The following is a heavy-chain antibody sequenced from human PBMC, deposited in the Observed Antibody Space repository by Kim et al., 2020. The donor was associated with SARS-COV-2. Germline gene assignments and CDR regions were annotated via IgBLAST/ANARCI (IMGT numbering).Heavy chain of an antibody. J-gene: IGHJ4*02. CDR3: ARDRGILWFGELTG. Sequence: QKFQGRVTITRDTSASTAYMELSSLRSEDTAVYYCARDRGILWFGELTGWGQGTLVTVSS. V-gene: IGHV1-3*01. D-gene: IGHD3-10*01.